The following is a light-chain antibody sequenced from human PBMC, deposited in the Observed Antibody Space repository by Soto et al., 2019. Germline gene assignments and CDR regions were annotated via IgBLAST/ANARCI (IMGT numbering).Light chain of an antibody. J-gene: IGKJ1*01. CDR2: AAS. Sequence: AIRMTQSPSSFSASTGDRVTITCRASQGISSYLAWYQQKPGKAPKLLIYAASTLQSGVPSRFSGSGSGTGFTLTISCLQSEDFATYYCQQYYIYPRTFGQGTKVEIK. CDR3: QQYYIYPRT. V-gene: IGKV1-8*01. CDR1: QGISSY.